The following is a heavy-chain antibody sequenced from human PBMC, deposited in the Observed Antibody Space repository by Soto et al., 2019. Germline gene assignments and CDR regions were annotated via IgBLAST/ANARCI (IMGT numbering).Heavy chain of an antibody. V-gene: IGHV4-39*01. CDR1: DGSISGSTYY. CDR2: IYHSGST. J-gene: IGHJ4*02. Sequence: QLQLHESGPGLVKPSETLSLTCTVSDGSISGSTYYWGWIRQPPGKGLEWLGSIYHSGSTYYNPSLKSRVTISVDTYKNQFSLKVSSVTAADTAVYYCAKPAPYGDYAFDYWGQGTLVTVSS. D-gene: IGHD4-17*01. CDR3: AKPAPYGDYAFDY.